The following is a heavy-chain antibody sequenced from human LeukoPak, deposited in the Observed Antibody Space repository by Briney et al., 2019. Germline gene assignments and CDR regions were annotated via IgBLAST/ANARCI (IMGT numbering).Heavy chain of an antibody. CDR1: GGSIRTYY. J-gene: IGHJ4*02. Sequence: SETLSLTCTVSGGSIRTYYWSWIRQAPGKGLEWIGFISYSGYTSYSPSLKSRVAISVDTSKSQFSLRLSSMTAADTAIYYCARGRNDNGGMFFDSWAQGTLVTVSS. D-gene: IGHD4-23*01. CDR3: ARGRNDNGGMFFDS. CDR2: ISYSGYT. V-gene: IGHV4-59*01.